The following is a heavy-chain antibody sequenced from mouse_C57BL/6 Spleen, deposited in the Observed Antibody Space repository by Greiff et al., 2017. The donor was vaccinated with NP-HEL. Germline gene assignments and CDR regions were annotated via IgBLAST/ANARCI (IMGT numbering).Heavy chain of an antibody. Sequence: QVQLKESGPGLVAPSQSLSITCTVSGFSLTSYAISWVRQPPGKGLEWLGVIWTGGGTNYNSALKSRLSISKDNSKSQVFLKMNSLQTDDTARYYCARNAYYYGRGNYYAMDYWGQGTSVTVSS. D-gene: IGHD1-1*01. CDR3: ARNAYYYGRGNYYAMDY. V-gene: IGHV2-9-1*01. J-gene: IGHJ4*01. CDR2: IWTGGGT. CDR1: GFSLTSYA.